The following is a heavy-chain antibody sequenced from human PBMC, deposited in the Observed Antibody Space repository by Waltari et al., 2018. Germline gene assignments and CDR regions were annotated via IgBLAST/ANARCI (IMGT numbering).Heavy chain of an antibody. Sequence: QVQLVESGGGVVQPGRSLRLSCAAYGITFSSYAMHWVRQAPGKGLEWVAVISYDGSNKYYADSVKGRFTISRDNSKNTLYLQMNSLRAEDTAVYYCARVGLGYSSGWLDYWGQGTLVTVSS. CDR2: ISYDGSNK. D-gene: IGHD6-19*01. J-gene: IGHJ4*02. CDR1: GITFSSYA. CDR3: ARVGLGYSSGWLDY. V-gene: IGHV3-30-3*01.